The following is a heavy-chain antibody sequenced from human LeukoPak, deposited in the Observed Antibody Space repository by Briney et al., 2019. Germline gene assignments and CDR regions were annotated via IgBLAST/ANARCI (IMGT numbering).Heavy chain of an antibody. CDR1: GFTFSSYE. D-gene: IGHD3-10*01. CDR3: ARDSGFGSGSFDI. V-gene: IGHV3-66*01. CDR2: MYSGGST. Sequence: GGSLRLSCAASGFTFSSYEMNWVRQSPGRGLEWVSVMYSGGSTYYADSVKGRFTISRDDSKNTLHLQMNNLRAEDTAVYSCARDSGFGSGSFDIWGQGTMVTVSS. J-gene: IGHJ3*02.